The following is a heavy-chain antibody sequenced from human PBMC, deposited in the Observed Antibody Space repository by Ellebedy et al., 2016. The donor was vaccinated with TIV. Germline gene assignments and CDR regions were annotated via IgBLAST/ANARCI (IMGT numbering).Heavy chain of an antibody. V-gene: IGHV3-74*01. CDR2: INSDGSST. Sequence: GGSLRLSXAASGFTFSSYWMHWVRQAPGKGLVWVSRINSDGSSTSYADSVKGRFTISRDNAKNTLYLQMNSLRAEDTAVYYCARVYQRAYYDFWSGDGYWYFDLWGRGTLVTVSS. CDR3: ARVYQRAYYDFWSGDGYWYFDL. CDR1: GFTFSSYW. D-gene: IGHD3-3*01. J-gene: IGHJ2*01.